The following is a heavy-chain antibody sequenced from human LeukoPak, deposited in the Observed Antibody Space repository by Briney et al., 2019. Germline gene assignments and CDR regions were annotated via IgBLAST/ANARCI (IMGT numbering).Heavy chain of an antibody. J-gene: IGHJ6*02. Sequence: PGGSLRLSCEASGFTFSSHLMSWARQAPGKGLEWVAIIKQDGSEKDYVDSVTGRFTISRDNAKNSLYLQMNSLRDEDTAVYYCARDTSAWRYGMDVWGQGTTVTVSS. CDR2: IKQDGSEK. V-gene: IGHV3-7*01. D-gene: IGHD6-19*01. CDR3: ARDTSAWRYGMDV. CDR1: GFTFSSHL.